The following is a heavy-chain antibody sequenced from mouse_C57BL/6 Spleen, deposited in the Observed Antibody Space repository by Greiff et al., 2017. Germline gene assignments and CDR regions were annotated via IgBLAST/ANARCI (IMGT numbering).Heavy chain of an antibody. V-gene: IGHV1-53*01. CDR2: INPSNGGT. CDR1: GYTFTSYC. J-gene: IGHJ2*01. CDR3: ARGGGVYFDY. Sequence: QVQLQQPGTELVKPGASVKLSCKASGYTFTSYCMHWVKQRPGQGLEWIGNINPSNGGTNYNEKFKSKATLTVDKSSSAAYMQLSSLTSDDSAVYCCARGGGVYFDYWGQGTTLTVSS.